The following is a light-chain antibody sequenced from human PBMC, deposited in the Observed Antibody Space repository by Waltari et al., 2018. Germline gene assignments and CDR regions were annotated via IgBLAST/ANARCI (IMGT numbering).Light chain of an antibody. CDR2: AAS. CDR1: QYVSTY. J-gene: IGKJ2*01. Sequence: DIQMTQSPSSLSASVGDRVIITCRASQYVSTYLNWYQLKPGKAPELLIYAASTLQAGVPSRFSGSGSRTDFTLTISSLQPEDFATYYCEQTYDTPPTFGQ. V-gene: IGKV1-39*01. CDR3: EQTYDTPPT.